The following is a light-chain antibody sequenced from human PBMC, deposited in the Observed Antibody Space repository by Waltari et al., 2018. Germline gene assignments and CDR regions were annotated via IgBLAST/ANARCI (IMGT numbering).Light chain of an antibody. J-gene: IGKJ1*01. CDR3: HQYVASRT. CDR2: GAS. V-gene: IGKV3-20*01. Sequence: EIVLTQSPGTLSLSPGERATLSCRASQSVTGRSVDWFQQKPGQAPRLLIYGASSRATGSPDRFSGSGSGTDFTLTISRLEPEDFAVYYGHQYVASRTFGRG. CDR1: QSVTGRS.